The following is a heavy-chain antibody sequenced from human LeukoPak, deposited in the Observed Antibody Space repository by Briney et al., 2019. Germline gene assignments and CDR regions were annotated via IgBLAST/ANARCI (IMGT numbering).Heavy chain of an antibody. CDR1: GFTFSSYG. CDR3: AKDLLYSSSWSYFDY. Sequence: GGSLRLSCAASGFTFSSYGMHWVRQAPGKGLEWVAVISYDGSNKYYADSVKGRFTISRDNSKNTLYLQMNSLRAEDTAVYYCAKDLLYSSSWSYFDYWGQGTLVTVSS. D-gene: IGHD6-13*01. J-gene: IGHJ4*02. CDR2: ISYDGSNK. V-gene: IGHV3-30*18.